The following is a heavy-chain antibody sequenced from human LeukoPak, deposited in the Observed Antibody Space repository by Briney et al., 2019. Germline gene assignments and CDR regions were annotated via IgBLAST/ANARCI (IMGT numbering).Heavy chain of an antibody. D-gene: IGHD2-2*01. CDR1: GGSFSGYY. Sequence: SETLSLTCAVYGGSFSGYYWSWIRQPPGKALEWIGEINHSGSTNYNPSLKSRVTISVDTSKNQFSLKLSSVTAADTAVYYCARDGSSTSLHYYFDYWGQGTLVTVSS. CDR3: ARDGSSTSLHYYFDY. V-gene: IGHV4-34*01. CDR2: INHSGST. J-gene: IGHJ4*02.